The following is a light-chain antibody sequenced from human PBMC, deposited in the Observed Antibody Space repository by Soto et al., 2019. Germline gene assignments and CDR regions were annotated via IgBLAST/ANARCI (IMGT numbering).Light chain of an antibody. V-gene: IGLV2-14*01. Sequence: QSVLTQPASVSGSPGQSITISCTGTSSDVGGYNYVSWYQQHPGKAPKLMIYDVSNRPSGVSNRFSGSKSGNSASLTISGLQAEDEADYYCSSYASSSNYVFGTG. CDR1: SSDVGGYNY. J-gene: IGLJ1*01. CDR3: SSYASSSNYV. CDR2: DVS.